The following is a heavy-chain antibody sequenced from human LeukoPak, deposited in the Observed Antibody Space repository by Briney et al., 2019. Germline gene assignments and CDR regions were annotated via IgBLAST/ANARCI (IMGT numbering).Heavy chain of an antibody. D-gene: IGHD6-13*01. CDR1: GFTFSSYW. J-gene: IGHJ4*02. CDR3: ARKTDIAAAPKASYYFDY. Sequence: GGSLRLSCAASGFTFSSYWMSWVRQAPGKGLEWVANIKQDGSEKYYVDSVKGRFTISRDNAKNPLYLQMNSLRAEDTAVYYCARKTDIAAAPKASYYFDYWGQGTLVTVSS. CDR2: IKQDGSEK. V-gene: IGHV3-7*01.